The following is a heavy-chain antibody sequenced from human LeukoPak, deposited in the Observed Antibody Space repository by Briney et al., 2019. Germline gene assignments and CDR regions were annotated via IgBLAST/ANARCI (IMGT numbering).Heavy chain of an antibody. CDR2: INPDDGST. Sequence: GGSLRLSCAASGFTFRKYWLHWVRQAPGKGLVWVSRINPDDGSTSYADSVKGRFTISRDNAKSTLYLQMNSPRAEDTAVYYCLTIVETDLDAFDIWGQGTKVTVSS. D-gene: IGHD2-21*01. J-gene: IGHJ3*02. CDR1: GFTFRKYW. CDR3: LTIVETDLDAFDI. V-gene: IGHV3-74*01.